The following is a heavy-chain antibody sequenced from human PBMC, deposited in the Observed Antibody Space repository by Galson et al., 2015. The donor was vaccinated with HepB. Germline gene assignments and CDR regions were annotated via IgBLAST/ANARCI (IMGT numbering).Heavy chain of an antibody. J-gene: IGHJ4*02. Sequence: SLRLSCAASGFTFNTYSMIWVRQAPGQGLQWVSAISGSSAYIFYADSVQGRFTISRDNAKSTLYLQMNSLRAEDTAIYYCASRRRFKTGSGPEDYWGQGTLVTVSS. CDR2: ISGSSAYI. CDR1: GFTFNTYS. D-gene: IGHD2-8*02. V-gene: IGHV3-21*01. CDR3: ASRRRFKTGSGPEDY.